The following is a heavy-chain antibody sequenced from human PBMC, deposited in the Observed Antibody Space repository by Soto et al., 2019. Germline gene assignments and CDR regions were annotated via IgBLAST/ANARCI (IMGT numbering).Heavy chain of an antibody. Sequence: SVKVSCKASGGTFSSYAISWVRQAPGQGLEWMGGIIPIFGTANYAQKFQGRVTITADESTSTAYMELSSLRSEDTAVYYCATPFLQLRGYSYGSQLDYWAQGTLVTGSS. CDR1: GGTFSSYA. CDR2: IIPIFGTA. CDR3: ATPFLQLRGYSYGSQLDY. J-gene: IGHJ4*02. D-gene: IGHD5-18*01. V-gene: IGHV1-69*13.